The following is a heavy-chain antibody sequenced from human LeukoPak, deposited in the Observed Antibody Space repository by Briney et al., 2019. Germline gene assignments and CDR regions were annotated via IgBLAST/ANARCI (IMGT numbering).Heavy chain of an antibody. J-gene: IGHJ4*02. D-gene: IGHD3-9*01. CDR3: ATTSGLHDTLDY. Sequence: PSQTLSLTCTVSGGSISSGSYYWSWIRQPAGKGLEWIGYIYYSGSTNYNPSLKSRVTISVDTSKNQFSLKLSSVTAADTAVYYCATTSGLHDTLDYWGQGTLVTVSS. CDR2: IYYSGST. CDR1: GGSISSGSYY. V-gene: IGHV4-61*10.